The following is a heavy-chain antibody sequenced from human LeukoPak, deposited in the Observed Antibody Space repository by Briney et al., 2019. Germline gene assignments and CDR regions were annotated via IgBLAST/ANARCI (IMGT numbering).Heavy chain of an antibody. V-gene: IGHV5-51*01. Sequence: GESLKISCKSSGYSFTIYWIGWVRQMPGEGLEWMGIIYPGDSDTRYSPSVQGQVTITADKSISTTYLQWSSLKASDTAIYYCAKRSPLRGDAFDIWGQGTMVTVSS. D-gene: IGHD3-10*01. CDR3: AKRSPLRGDAFDI. CDR2: IYPGDSDT. J-gene: IGHJ3*02. CDR1: GYSFTIYW.